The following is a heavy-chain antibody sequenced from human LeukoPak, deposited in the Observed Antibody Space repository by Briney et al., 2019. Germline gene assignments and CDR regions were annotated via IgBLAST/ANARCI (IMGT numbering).Heavy chain of an antibody. CDR3: AREVVGLDY. CDR2: ISTFSSTI. Sequence: GGSLRLSCAASGITFSSNGMVWVRQTPEKGLEWISYISTFSSTIKCADSVRGRFTISRDNANNSLYLQMDSLRADDTAVYYCAREVVGLDYWGQGILVTVSS. V-gene: IGHV3-48*01. J-gene: IGHJ4*02. D-gene: IGHD3/OR15-3a*01. CDR1: GITFSSNG.